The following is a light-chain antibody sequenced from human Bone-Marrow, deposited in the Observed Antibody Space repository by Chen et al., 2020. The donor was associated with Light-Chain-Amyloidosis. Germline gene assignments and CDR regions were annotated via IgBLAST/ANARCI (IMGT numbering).Light chain of an antibody. CDR3: QQYGTSPLT. CDR1: QTISSNY. CDR2: GSS. Sequence: IVLTQSPVTLSLSPGEGANLSCRASQTISSNYLTWYQQKFGQAPRLLIYGSSSRATGIPDRFTGSGSGTDFTLTSSRLEPEDFAMYYCQQYGTSPLTFGGGTKVEIK. J-gene: IGKJ4*01. V-gene: IGKV3-20*01.